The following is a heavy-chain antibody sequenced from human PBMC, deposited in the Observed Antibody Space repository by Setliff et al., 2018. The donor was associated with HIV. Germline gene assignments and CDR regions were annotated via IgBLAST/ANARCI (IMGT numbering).Heavy chain of an antibody. J-gene: IGHJ4*02. CDR2: VNRGRRT. D-gene: IGHD3-22*01. CDR3: AREIPYSYGGRGHPL. V-gene: IGHV4-34*01. Sequence: PSETLSLTCALYGGSFSDYYWSWIRQPPGMGLEWIGEVNRGRRTNYNSSLKSRVTISIATSRNQFSLTVSSVTAADTAVYYCAREIPYSYGGRGHPLWGQGTLVTVSS. CDR1: GGSFSDYY.